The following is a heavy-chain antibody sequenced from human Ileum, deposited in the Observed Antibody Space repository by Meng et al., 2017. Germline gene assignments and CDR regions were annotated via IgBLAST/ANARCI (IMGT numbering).Heavy chain of an antibody. CDR1: GASIIGVNW. Sequence: QLQGSGPGLVKPSGPLSLTCTVSGASIIGVNWWTWVRQTPGKGLEWIGEIHHSGSTNSIPSLKSRVTLSVDKSKNQFSLSMTSVTAADTAVYYCARGTGDIRVGFDYWGQGTLVTVSS. J-gene: IGHJ4*02. D-gene: IGHD7-27*01. CDR3: ARGTGDIRVGFDY. CDR2: IHHSGST. V-gene: IGHV4-4*02.